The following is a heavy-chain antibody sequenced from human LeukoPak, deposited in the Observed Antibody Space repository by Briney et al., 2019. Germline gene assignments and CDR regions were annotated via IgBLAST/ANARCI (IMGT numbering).Heavy chain of an antibody. Sequence: ASVKVSCKVSGYTLTELSMHWVRQATGQGLEWMGWMNPNSGNTGYVQKFQGRVTMTRNTSINTAYMELSSLRSDDTAVYYCARGPRDGSGSSYFQHWGQGTLVTVSS. D-gene: IGHD3-10*01. J-gene: IGHJ1*01. V-gene: IGHV1-8*01. CDR3: ARGPRDGSGSSYFQH. CDR1: GYTLTELS. CDR2: MNPNSGNT.